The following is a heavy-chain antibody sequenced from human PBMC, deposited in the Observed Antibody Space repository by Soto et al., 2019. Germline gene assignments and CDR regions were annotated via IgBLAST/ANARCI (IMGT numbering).Heavy chain of an antibody. CDR3: ARHGPRVVFFNSDYSYYVIFV. V-gene: IGHV5-51*01. Sequence: EYSSTIYRIGCVRQMPGKGLEWMGIIYPGDSDTRYSPSFQGQVTISADKSISTAYLQWSSLKASDTAMYYCARHGPRVVFFNSDYSYYVIFVWAKGSKITV. D-gene: IGHD3-22*01. CDR2: IYPGDSDT. CDR1: EYSSTIYR. J-gene: IGHJ6*01.